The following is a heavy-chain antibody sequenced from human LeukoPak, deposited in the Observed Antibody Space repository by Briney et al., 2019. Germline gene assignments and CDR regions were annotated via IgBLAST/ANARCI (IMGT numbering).Heavy chain of an antibody. Sequence: SETLSLTCTVSLYSISSGYYWGWIRQPPGKGLEWIGGIYHSGSTYYNPSLKSRVTISVDTSKNQFSPKLSSVTAADTAVYYCASVDTANKVVFDYWGQGTLVTVSS. D-gene: IGHD5-18*01. CDR1: LYSISSGYY. CDR2: IYHSGST. J-gene: IGHJ4*02. CDR3: ASVDTANKVVFDY. V-gene: IGHV4-38-2*02.